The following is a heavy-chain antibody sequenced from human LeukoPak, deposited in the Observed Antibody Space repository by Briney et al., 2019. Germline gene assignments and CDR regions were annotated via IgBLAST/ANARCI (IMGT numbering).Heavy chain of an antibody. CDR3: ARRYDFWSGYYGWFDP. D-gene: IGHD3-3*01. CDR2: ISISGYST. Sequence: PGGSLRLSCAASGFTFNNYYMSWIRRAPGKGLEWISYISISGYSTYYADSVKCRFTISRDNAKNSLYLQMNNLRPQDTAFYYCARRYDFWSGYYGWFDPWGQGTLVTVSS. J-gene: IGHJ5*02. CDR1: GFTFNNYY. V-gene: IGHV3-11*04.